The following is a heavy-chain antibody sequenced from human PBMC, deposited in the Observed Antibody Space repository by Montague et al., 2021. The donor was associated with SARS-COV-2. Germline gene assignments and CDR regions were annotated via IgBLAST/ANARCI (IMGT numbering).Heavy chain of an antibody. CDR1: GDSVSSNSAA. CDR2: TYYRSKWHN. J-gene: IGHJ4*02. D-gene: IGHD5-12*01. CDR3: ARGWVATIPHMDN. V-gene: IGHV6-1*01. Sequence: CAISGDSVSSNSAAWNWNRQSPLRGLEWLGRTYYRSKWHNDYAVSVKSRITINTDTSKNQFSLQLKSVTPEDTAVYYCARGWVATIPHMDNWGQGSLVVVSS.